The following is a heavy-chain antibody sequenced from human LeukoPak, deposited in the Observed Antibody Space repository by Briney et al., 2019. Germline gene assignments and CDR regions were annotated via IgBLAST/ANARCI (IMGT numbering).Heavy chain of an antibody. CDR2: INPNSGGA. Sequence: ASVKVSCKASGYTFTGYYMHWVRQAPGQGLEWMGWINPNSGGANYAQKFQGRVTMTRDTSISTAYMELSRLRSEDTAVYYCARVNCSSTSCRSKFLDYWGQGTLVTVSS. J-gene: IGHJ4*02. V-gene: IGHV1-2*02. CDR3: ARVNCSSTSCRSKFLDY. D-gene: IGHD2-2*01. CDR1: GYTFTGYY.